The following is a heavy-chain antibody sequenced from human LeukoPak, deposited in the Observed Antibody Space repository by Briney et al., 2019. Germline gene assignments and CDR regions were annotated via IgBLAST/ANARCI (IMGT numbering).Heavy chain of an antibody. V-gene: IGHV4-59*01. J-gene: IGHJ4*02. CDR1: GGSISSYY. CDR3: ARGYSSGWYGQIDY. Sequence: SETLSLTCTVSGGSISSYYWSWIRQPPGKGLEWIGYIYYSGSTNYNPSLKSRVTISVDTSKNQFSLKLSSVTAADTAVYYCARGYSSGWYGQIDYWGQGTLVTVSS. D-gene: IGHD6-19*01. CDR2: IYYSGST.